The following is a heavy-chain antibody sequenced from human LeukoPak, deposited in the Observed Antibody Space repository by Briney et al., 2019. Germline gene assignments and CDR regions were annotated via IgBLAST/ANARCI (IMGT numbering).Heavy chain of an antibody. CDR3: ARGTGGDYPWTFDY. CDR2: INHSGST. Sequence: PSETLSLTCAVYGGSFSGYYWSWIRQPPGKGLEWIGEINHSGSTNNNPSLKSRVTISVDTSKNQFSLKLSSVTAADTAVYYCARGTGGDYPWTFDYWGQGTLVTVSS. CDR1: GGSFSGYY. J-gene: IGHJ4*02. V-gene: IGHV4-34*01. D-gene: IGHD4-17*01.